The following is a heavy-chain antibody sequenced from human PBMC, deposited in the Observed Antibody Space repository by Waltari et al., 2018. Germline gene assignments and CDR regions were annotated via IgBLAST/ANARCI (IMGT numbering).Heavy chain of an antibody. CDR2: IYYRGST. V-gene: IGHV4-39*07. D-gene: IGHD2-2*01. J-gene: IGHJ3*02. CDR1: GGSISSSSYY. CDR3: ARHPEGPAAIGAFDI. Sequence: QLQLQESGPGLVKPSETLSLTCTVSGGSISSSSYYWGWIRQPPGKGLEWIGSIYYRGSTYYNPSLKSRVTISVDTSKNQFSLKLSSVTAADTAVYYCARHPEGPAAIGAFDIWGQGTMVTVSS.